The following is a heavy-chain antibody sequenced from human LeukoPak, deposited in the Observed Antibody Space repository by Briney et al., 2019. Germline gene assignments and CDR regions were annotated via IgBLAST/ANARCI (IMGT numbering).Heavy chain of an antibody. Sequence: SETLSLTCAVYGGSFSGYYWSWIRQPPGKGLEWIGEINHSGSTNYNPSLKSRATISVDTSKNQFSLKLSSVTAADTAVYYCATFLITGTTVFDYWGQGTLVTVSS. CDR1: GGSFSGYY. CDR3: ATFLITGTTVFDY. D-gene: IGHD1-7*01. J-gene: IGHJ4*02. V-gene: IGHV4-34*01. CDR2: INHSGST.